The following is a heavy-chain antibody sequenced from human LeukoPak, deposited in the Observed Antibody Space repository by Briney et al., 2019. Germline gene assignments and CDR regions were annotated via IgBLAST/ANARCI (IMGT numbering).Heavy chain of an antibody. J-gene: IGHJ4*02. CDR2: ISWNSGSI. CDR1: GFTFDDYA. CDR3: ARDWVVSSGFDY. V-gene: IGHV3-9*01. Sequence: GRSLRLSCAASGFTFDDYAMHWVRQAPGKGLEWVSGISWNSGSIGYADSVKGRFTISRDNAKNSLYLQMSSLRSEDTAVYYCARDWVVSSGFDYWGQGTLVTVSS. D-gene: IGHD6-19*01.